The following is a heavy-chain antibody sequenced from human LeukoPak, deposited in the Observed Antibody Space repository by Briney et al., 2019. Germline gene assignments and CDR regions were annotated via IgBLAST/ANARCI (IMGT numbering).Heavy chain of an antibody. CDR3: ARGRFDDFWSGYPQTYGMDV. Sequence: ASVKVSCKAPGYTFTSYDINWVRQATGQGLEWMGWMNPNSGSTGYAQKFQGRVTMTRNTSISTAYMELSSLRSEDTAVYYCARGRFDDFWSGYPQTYGMDVWGQGTTVTVSS. D-gene: IGHD3-3*01. CDR2: MNPNSGST. CDR1: GYTFTSYD. V-gene: IGHV1-8*01. J-gene: IGHJ6*02.